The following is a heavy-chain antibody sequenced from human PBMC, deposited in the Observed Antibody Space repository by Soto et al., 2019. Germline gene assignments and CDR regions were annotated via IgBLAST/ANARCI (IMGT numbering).Heavy chain of an antibody. V-gene: IGHV1-69*08. CDR1: GGTFSTYT. CDR3: ARGRPGVTTGPLLLPLEF. J-gene: IGHJ4*02. Sequence: SVKVSCTASGGTFSTYTISWVRQAPGQGLEWMGRIIPILNSVNYAQKFQGRVTITADKTTSTAYLKLSSVTAADTAVYYCARGRPGVTTGPLLLPLEFWGQGTLVTVSS. D-gene: IGHD4-17*01. CDR2: IIPILNSV.